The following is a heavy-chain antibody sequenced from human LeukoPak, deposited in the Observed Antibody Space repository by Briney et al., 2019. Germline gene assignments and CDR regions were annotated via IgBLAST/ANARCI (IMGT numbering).Heavy chain of an antibody. CDR2: ISYDGGNK. J-gene: IGHJ4*02. Sequence: GGSLRLSCAASGFTFSSYAMHWVRQAPGKGLEWVTVISYDGGNKYYADSVKGRFSISRDNSKKTLYLQMNSLRAEDTAVYYCAKEPKGSDFDYWGQGTLVTVSS. CDR1: GFTFSSYA. CDR3: AKEPKGSDFDY. V-gene: IGHV3-30-3*01.